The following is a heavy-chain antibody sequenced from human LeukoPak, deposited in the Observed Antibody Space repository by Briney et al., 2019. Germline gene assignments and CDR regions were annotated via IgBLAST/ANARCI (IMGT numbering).Heavy chain of an antibody. D-gene: IGHD3-22*01. CDR1: GGSISSYY. V-gene: IGHV4-4*09. CDR3: ARHGLDSSGYYYGDAFDI. Sequence: SETLSLTCTVSGGSISSYYWSWIRQPPGKGLEWIGYIYTSGSTNYNPFLKSRVTISVDTSKNQFSLKLSSVTAADTAVYYCARHGLDSSGYYYGDAFDIWGQGTMVTVSS. CDR2: IYTSGST. J-gene: IGHJ3*02.